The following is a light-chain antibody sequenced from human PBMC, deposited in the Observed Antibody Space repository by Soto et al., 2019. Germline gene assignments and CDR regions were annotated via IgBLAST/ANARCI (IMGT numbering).Light chain of an antibody. V-gene: IGLV2-8*01. Sequence: SVLTQPPSASGFPGQSVTISCTGTSSDVGYYDYVSWYQQHPGKAPKLVIYEVTKRPSGVPDRVSASKSGNTASLTVSGLRAEDEADYYCSSYAGTYSYVFGTGTKVTVL. CDR3: SSYAGTYSYV. J-gene: IGLJ1*01. CDR1: SSDVGYYDY. CDR2: EVT.